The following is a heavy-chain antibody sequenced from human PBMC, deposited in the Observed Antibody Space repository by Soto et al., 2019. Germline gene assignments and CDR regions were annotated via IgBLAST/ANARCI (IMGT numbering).Heavy chain of an antibody. CDR3: ARGGVFFFAAPTNPFDY. CDR1: GYTFITYG. J-gene: IGHJ4*02. Sequence: ASVKVSCKASGYTFITYGISWVRQAPGQGLEWMGWISSYNGNTNYAQKLQGRVTMTTDTSTTTAYMELSSLRSEDTAVYYCARGGVFFFAAPTNPFDYWGQGTLVTVSS. D-gene: IGHD3-10*01. V-gene: IGHV1-18*01. CDR2: ISSYNGNT.